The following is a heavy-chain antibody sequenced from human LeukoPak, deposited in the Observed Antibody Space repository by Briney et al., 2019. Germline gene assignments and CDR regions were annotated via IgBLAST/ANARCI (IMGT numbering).Heavy chain of an antibody. CDR3: AGVDSSGWGDLGYFDY. Sequence: SETLSLTCTVSGGSISSSSYYWGWIRQPPGKGLEWIGSIYYSRSTYYNPSLKSRVTISVDTSKNQFSLKLSSVTAADTAVYYCAGVDSSGWGDLGYFDYWGQGTLVTVSS. V-gene: IGHV4-39*01. J-gene: IGHJ4*02. D-gene: IGHD6-19*01. CDR2: IYYSRST. CDR1: GGSISSSSYY.